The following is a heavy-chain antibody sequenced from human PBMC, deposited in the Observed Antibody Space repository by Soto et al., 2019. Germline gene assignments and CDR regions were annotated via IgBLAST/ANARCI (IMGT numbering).Heavy chain of an antibody. V-gene: IGHV3-7*01. CDR3: ARGYYSLNV. J-gene: IGHJ6*04. Sequence: EGQLVVSGGQVVQPGGSLRLSCAASGFMLSNHWINWVRQAPGTGLEWVAHTQPDGSEKSYVACVKGRFTISLDNAKTALSLQINSLRAEEKVVYYCARGYYSLNVWGKVTTFTVSS. CDR1: GFMLSNHW. CDR2: TQPDGSEK.